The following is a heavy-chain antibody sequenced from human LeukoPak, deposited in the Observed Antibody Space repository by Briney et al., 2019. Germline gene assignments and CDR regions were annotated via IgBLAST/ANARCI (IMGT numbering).Heavy chain of an antibody. Sequence: GGSLRLSCAASGFTFSNYWMTWVRQAPGEGLVWVSRINSDGSTTTYADSVKGRFTISRDNAKNTLYLQMSSLRVEDTAVYYCARSTTHPYYNYMDVWGKGTTVTLSS. D-gene: IGHD4-17*01. CDR2: INSDGSTT. J-gene: IGHJ6*03. V-gene: IGHV3-74*01. CDR1: GFTFSNYW. CDR3: ARSTTHPYYNYMDV.